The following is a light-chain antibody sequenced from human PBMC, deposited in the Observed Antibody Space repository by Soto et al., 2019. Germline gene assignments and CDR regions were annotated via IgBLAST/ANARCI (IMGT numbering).Light chain of an antibody. CDR3: AVWDDSLDGVV. V-gene: IGLV1-44*01. CDR1: SSNIGINT. CDR2: TDN. Sequence: QSVLTQPPSASATPGQRVAISCFGRSSNIGINTVNWYRQLPGTAPKLIIHTDNQRPSGVPDRFSGSKSGTSASLAISALQSEDEADYYCAVWDDSLDGVVFGGGTKLTV. J-gene: IGLJ3*02.